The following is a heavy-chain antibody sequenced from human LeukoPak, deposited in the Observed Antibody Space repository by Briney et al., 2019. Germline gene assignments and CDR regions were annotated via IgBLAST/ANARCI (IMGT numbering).Heavy chain of an antibody. Sequence: PGRSLRLSCAASGFTFNNYAMHWVRQAPGKGLEWVTTIWYDGSNKYYGDSVKGRFTISRDNSKSTLYLQMNSLRAKDTAVYYCARDKGNHPYNWFDPWGQGTLVTVSS. CDR1: GFTFNNYA. V-gene: IGHV3-33*01. J-gene: IGHJ5*02. CDR2: IWYDGSNK. CDR3: ARDKGNHPYNWFDP. D-gene: IGHD1-14*01.